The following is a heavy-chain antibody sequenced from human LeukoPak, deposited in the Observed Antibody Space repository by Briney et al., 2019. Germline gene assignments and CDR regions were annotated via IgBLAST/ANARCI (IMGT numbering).Heavy chain of an antibody. CDR2: IYDHGRT. Sequence: PSETLSLTCIVSGGSFSYLIWIRQPPGKGLEWIGIIYDHGRTEYNPSLKSRVTISVDTSKNQFSLKLSSVTAADTAVYYCARGVAYCGGDCLVYFDYWGQGTLVTVSS. CDR3: ARGVAYCGGDCLVYFDY. V-gene: IGHV4-59*01. J-gene: IGHJ4*02. D-gene: IGHD2-21*02. CDR1: GGSFSY.